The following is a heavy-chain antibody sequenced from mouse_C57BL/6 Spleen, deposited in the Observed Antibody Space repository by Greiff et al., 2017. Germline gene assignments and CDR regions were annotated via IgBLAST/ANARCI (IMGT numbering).Heavy chain of an antibody. CDR3: TYYYGSSYWFAY. CDR2: IDPENGDP. J-gene: IGHJ3*01. V-gene: IGHV14-4*01. Sequence: VQLQQSGAELVRPGASVKLSCTASGFNIKDDYMHWVKQRPEQGLEWIGWIDPENGDPEYASKFQGKATITADTSSNTASLQLSSLTSEDTAVYYCTYYYGSSYWFAYWGQGTLVTVSA. CDR1: GFNIKDDY. D-gene: IGHD1-1*01.